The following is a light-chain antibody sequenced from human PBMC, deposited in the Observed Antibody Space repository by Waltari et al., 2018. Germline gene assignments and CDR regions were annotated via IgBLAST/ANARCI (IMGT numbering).Light chain of an antibody. Sequence: QLLLTQSPSASASLGASVKLTCTLSSGHSNYPIAWHQQQPEKGPRYLMTVNRDGSHVKGDGVPDPFSGSSAGAERYLPISSLQSEDETEYYCRTGGFGFWVFGGGTKLTVL. CDR2: VNRDGSH. CDR3: RTGGFGFWV. J-gene: IGLJ3*02. CDR1: SGHSNYP. V-gene: IGLV4-69*01.